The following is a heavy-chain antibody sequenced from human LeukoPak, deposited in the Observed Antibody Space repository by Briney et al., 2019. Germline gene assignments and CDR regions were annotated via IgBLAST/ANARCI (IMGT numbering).Heavy chain of an antibody. V-gene: IGHV3-74*01. CDR2: IKTDGSTT. D-gene: IGHD2-15*01. CDR3: TPEYCSGGSCYPIAEYFQH. CDR1: GFTFSSYW. Sequence: GGSLRLSCAVSGFTFSSYWMHWVRQAPGKGLVWVSHIKTDGSTTAYADSVKGRFTISRDNAKNTLYLQMNSLKTEDTAVYYCTPEYCSGGSCYPIAEYFQHWGQGTLVTVSP. J-gene: IGHJ1*01.